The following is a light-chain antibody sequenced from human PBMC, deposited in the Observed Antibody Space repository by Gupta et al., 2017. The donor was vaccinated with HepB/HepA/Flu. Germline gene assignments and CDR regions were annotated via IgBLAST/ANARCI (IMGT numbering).Light chain of an antibody. CDR1: SSDVGGYNY. Sequence: QSALTQPPSASGSPGQSVTISFTGTSSDVGGYNYVSWYQHHPGKAPKLMIYEVNKRPSGVPDRFSGSKSGNTASLTVSGLQAEDEADYFCSSYEGSNIFVFGGGTKLTVL. CDR3: SSYEGSNIFV. J-gene: IGLJ3*02. V-gene: IGLV2-8*01. CDR2: EVN.